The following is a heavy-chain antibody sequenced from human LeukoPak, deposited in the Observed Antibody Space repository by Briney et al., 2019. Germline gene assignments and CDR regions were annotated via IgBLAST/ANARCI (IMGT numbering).Heavy chain of an antibody. V-gene: IGHV4-39*07. CDR2: IYYSGST. CDR1: GGSISGSSYY. Sequence: SETLSLTCTVSGGSISGSSYYWGWIRQPPGKGLEWIGSIYYSGSTYYNPSLKSRVTMSVDTSKSQFSLKLSSVTAADTAVYYCARGDFWSGYSYYWGQGTLVTVSS. D-gene: IGHD3-3*01. CDR3: ARGDFWSGYSYY. J-gene: IGHJ4*02.